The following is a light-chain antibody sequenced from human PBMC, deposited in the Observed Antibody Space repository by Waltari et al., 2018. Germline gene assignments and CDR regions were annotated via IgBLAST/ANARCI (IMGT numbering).Light chain of an antibody. CDR2: MGS. Sequence: DIVMTQSPLSLPVTPGESASFSCSSSQSLLHSNGKTYWESYVQKPGQSPQLLICMGSNRASGVPDRFSGSGSGTDFTLEISRVEPEDVGIYYCMQQLQTPRSFGPGTKVEIK. CDR3: MQQLQTPRS. J-gene: IGKJ3*01. CDR1: QSLLHSNGKTY. V-gene: IGKV2-28*01.